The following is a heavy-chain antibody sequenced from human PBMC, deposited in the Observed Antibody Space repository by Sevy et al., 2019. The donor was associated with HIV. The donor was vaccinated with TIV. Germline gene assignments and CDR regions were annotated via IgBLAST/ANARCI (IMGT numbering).Heavy chain of an antibody. J-gene: IGHJ3*01. Sequence: ASVKVSCKASGYTFTSYGISWVRQAPGQGLEWMGWISAYNGNTNYAQKVQGRVTMTTDTSTSTAYMELRSLRSDDTAVYYCARGGGGYYDYVWGNDAFDFWGQGTMVTVSS. CDR2: ISAYNGNT. V-gene: IGHV1-18*01. CDR1: GYTFTSYG. D-gene: IGHD3-16*01. CDR3: ARGGGGYYDYVWGNDAFDF.